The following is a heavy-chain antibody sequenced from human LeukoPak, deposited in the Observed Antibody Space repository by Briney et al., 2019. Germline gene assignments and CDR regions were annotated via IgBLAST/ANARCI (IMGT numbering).Heavy chain of an antibody. J-gene: IGHJ5*02. D-gene: IGHD3-10*01. CDR1: GYTFTSYY. CDR3: ARDGSGSKKNWFDT. V-gene: IGHV1-46*01. CDR2: INPSGGST. Sequence: ASVNVSCKASGYTFTSYYMHWVRQAPGQGREWMGIINPSGGSTSYAQKVQGRVTITIDTSTTPVYMGLSSLRSEDTAVYYCARDGSGSKKNWFDTWGQGTLVTVSS.